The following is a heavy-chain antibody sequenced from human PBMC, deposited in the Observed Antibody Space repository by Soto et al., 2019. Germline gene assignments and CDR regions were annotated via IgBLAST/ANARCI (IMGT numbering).Heavy chain of an antibody. CDR1: GGTFSSYT. J-gene: IGHJ3*02. CDR3: ARPGGDSIYAFDI. CDR2: IIPILGIA. Sequence: QVQLVQSGAEVKKPGSSVKVSCKASGGTFSSYTISWGRQAPGQGLEWMGRIIPILGIANYAQKFQGRVTITADKSTSTAYMELSSLRSEDTAVYYCARPGGDSIYAFDIWGQGTMVTVSS. D-gene: IGHD3-3*02. V-gene: IGHV1-69*02.